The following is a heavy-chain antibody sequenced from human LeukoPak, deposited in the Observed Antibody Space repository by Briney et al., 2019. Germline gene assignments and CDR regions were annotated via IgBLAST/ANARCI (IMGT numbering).Heavy chain of an antibody. Sequence: RTSETLSLTCTVSGGSISSGGYYWSWIRQHPGKGLEWIGYIYYSGSTYYNPSLKSRVTISVDTSKNQFSLKLSSVTAADTAVYYCARVEREVWGVVIIKDAFDIWGQGTMVTVSS. CDR3: ARVEREVWGVVIIKDAFDI. D-gene: IGHD3-3*01. CDR1: GGSISSGGYY. V-gene: IGHV4-31*03. CDR2: IYYSGST. J-gene: IGHJ3*02.